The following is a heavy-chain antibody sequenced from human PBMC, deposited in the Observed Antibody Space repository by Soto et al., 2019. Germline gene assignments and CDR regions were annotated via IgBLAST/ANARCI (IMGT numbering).Heavy chain of an antibody. Sequence: SETLSLTCTVSGGSISSYYWSWIRQPPGKGLEWIGYIYYSGSTNYNPSLKSRVTISVDTSKNQFSLKLSSVTAADTAVYYCARQSGSYDILTGYYPNNWFDPWGQGTLVTVSS. CDR2: IYYSGST. J-gene: IGHJ5*02. V-gene: IGHV4-59*08. CDR3: ARQSGSYDILTGYYPNNWFDP. CDR1: GGSISSYY. D-gene: IGHD3-9*01.